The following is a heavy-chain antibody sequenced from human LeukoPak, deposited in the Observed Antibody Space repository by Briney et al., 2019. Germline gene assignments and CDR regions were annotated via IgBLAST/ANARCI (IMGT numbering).Heavy chain of an antibody. CDR1: GGSFSGYY. Sequence: SETLSLTCAVYGGSFSGYYWSWIRQPPGKGLEWIGEINHSGSTNYNPSLKSRVTISVDTSKNQFSLKLSSVTAADTAVYYCAKDPQSYGSGSYYYYFDYWGQGTLVTVSS. V-gene: IGHV4-34*01. D-gene: IGHD3-10*01. J-gene: IGHJ4*02. CDR3: AKDPQSYGSGSYYYYFDY. CDR2: INHSGST.